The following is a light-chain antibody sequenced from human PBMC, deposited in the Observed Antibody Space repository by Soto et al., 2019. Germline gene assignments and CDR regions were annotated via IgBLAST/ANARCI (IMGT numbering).Light chain of an antibody. V-gene: IGLV2-14*01. CDR1: SSDVGGHNH. J-gene: IGLJ1*01. Sequence: QSALTQPASVSGSPGQSITISCTGSSSDVGGHNHVSWYQQHPGKAPKLIIYEVGNRPSGVSNRFSGSKSGNTASLTISGFQAEDEADYYCNSYTSSSTHVFGTGTPLTVL. CDR3: NSYTSSSTHV. CDR2: EVG.